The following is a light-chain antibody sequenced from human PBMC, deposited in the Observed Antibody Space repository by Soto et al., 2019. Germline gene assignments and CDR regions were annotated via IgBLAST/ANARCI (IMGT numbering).Light chain of an antibody. CDR2: GAS. J-gene: IGKJ3*01. CDR1: QSISSN. V-gene: IGKV3-15*01. CDR3: QQCYYWPFT. Sequence: EIVMTQSPATLSVSPGERATLSCRASQSISSNLAWYQQKPGQAPRLLFYGASTRTTGNPDRFSVSGSGTEVTLTLDSQQSEDFAVYYCQQCYYWPFTFGPGTKPDIK.